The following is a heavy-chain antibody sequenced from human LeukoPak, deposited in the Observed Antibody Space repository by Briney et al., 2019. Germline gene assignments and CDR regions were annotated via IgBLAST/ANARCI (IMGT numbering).Heavy chain of an antibody. CDR2: INTKTGNP. D-gene: IGHD5/OR15-5a*01. J-gene: IGHJ4*02. V-gene: IGHV7-4-1*02. CDR3: ARDASTINFDY. CDR1: GYTFIGYS. Sequence: ASVKVSCKASGYTFIGYSVNWLRQAPGQGLEWMGWINTKTGNPTYAQGFTGRFVFSMGTSVSTAYLQISSLEAEDTAVYYCARDASTINFDYWGQGTLVTVSS.